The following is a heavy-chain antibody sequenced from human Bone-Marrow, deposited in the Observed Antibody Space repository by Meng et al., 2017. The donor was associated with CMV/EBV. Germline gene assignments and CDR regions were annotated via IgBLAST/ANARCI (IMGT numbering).Heavy chain of an antibody. CDR3: ARGSYSTDYYFDY. J-gene: IGHJ4*02. CDR2: MNSGGSA. CDR1: GGSISSYY. Sequence: SETLSLTCNVSGGSISSYYWSWIRQPPGKGLEWIGFMNSGGSANYNASLRSRVTISVDMSRNQFSLRLSSVTAADTAVYYCARGSYSTDYYFDYWGQGTLVTVSS. D-gene: IGHD6-13*01. V-gene: IGHV4-59*01.